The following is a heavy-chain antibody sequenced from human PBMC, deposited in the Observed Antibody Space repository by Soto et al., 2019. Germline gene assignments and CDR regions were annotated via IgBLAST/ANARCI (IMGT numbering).Heavy chain of an antibody. Sequence: QVQLQESGPGLVKPSETLSLICTVSGGSIRNYFWTWIRQPAGKGLEWIGRIYSSGNTVYSASLKSRVTMSIDMSKNQFSLKLSSMTAADTAVYYCVRDVESPGIXGSWGAFDIWGQGTVVTVSS. J-gene: IGHJ3*02. CDR3: VRDVESPGIXGSWGAFDI. V-gene: IGHV4-4*07. CDR1: GGSIRNYF. D-gene: IGHD1-20*01. CDR2: IYSSGNT.